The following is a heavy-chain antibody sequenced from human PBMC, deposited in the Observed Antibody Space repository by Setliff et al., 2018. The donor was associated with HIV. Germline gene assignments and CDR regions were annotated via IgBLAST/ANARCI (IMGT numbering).Heavy chain of an antibody. CDR2: ISYIGTT. CDR3: ARVALLEPLTPGGTFDI. Sequence: SETLSLTCTVSGVSVSRDGYYWSWIRQLPGKDLEWIAFISYIGTTFYNPSLKSRLTISRVPAKNQFSLKLSSVTAADTAVYYCARVALLEPLTPGGTFDIWGQGTTVTVSS. J-gene: IGHJ3*02. V-gene: IGHV4-31*03. CDR1: GVSVSRDGYY. D-gene: IGHD3-16*01.